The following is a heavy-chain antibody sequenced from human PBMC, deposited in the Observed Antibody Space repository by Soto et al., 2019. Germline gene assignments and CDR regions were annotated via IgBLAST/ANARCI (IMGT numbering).Heavy chain of an antibody. Sequence: PGGSLRLSCAASGFSFSSYGIHWVRQAPGKGLEWVAVISYDGSTKYYADSVKGRFTMSRDNSKNTLDLQMNSLRAEDTAVYYCAKTVAGTRQACDYWGQGTLVTVPQ. CDR3: AKTVAGTRQACDY. D-gene: IGHD6-19*01. J-gene: IGHJ4*02. CDR2: ISYDGSTK. V-gene: IGHV3-30*18. CDR1: GFSFSSYG.